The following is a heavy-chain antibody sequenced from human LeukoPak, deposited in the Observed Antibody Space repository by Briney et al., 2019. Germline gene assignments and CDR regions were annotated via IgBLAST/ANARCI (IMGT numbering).Heavy chain of an antibody. J-gene: IGHJ3*02. CDR2: IKSKTDGGTT. D-gene: IGHD3-22*01. CDR3: TTDVTYYYDSSVPDAFDI. Sequence: GGSLRLSCAASGFTFSNAWMSWVRQAPGKGLEWVGRIKSKTDGGTTDYAAPVKGRFTISRDDSKNTLYLQMNSLKTEDTAVYYCTTDVTYYYDSSVPDAFDIWRQGTMVTVSS. CDR1: GFTFSNAW. V-gene: IGHV3-15*01.